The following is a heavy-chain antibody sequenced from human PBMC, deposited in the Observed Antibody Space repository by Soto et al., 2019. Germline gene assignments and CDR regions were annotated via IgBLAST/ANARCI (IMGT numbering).Heavy chain of an antibody. Sequence: QVRLQESGPGLVKPSETLSLTCTVSGGSISSYYWSWIRQPAGKGLEWIGRIYTSGSTNYNPSLKSRVTMSVDTSKKQFSLKLSSVTAADTAVYYCARQTYYNSRIQIDLWGRGTLVTVSS. J-gene: IGHJ2*01. CDR2: IYTSGST. CDR1: GGSISSYY. D-gene: IGHD3-10*01. V-gene: IGHV4-4*07. CDR3: ARQTYYNSRIQIDL.